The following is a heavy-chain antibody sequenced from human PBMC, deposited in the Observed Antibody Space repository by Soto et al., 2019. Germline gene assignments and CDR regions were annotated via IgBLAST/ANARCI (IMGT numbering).Heavy chain of an antibody. CDR2: ISAYNGNT. J-gene: IGHJ5*02. V-gene: IGHV1-18*04. D-gene: IGHD3-22*01. CDR3: ARDRTDSGYYTNWLDP. Sequence: ASVKVSCKASGYTFTSYGISWVRQAPGQGLEWMGWISAYNGNTNYAQKLQGRVTISADKSTLTSYMELHSLTSDDTALYYCARDRTDSGYYTNWLDPWGQGTQVTVSS. CDR1: GYTFTSYG.